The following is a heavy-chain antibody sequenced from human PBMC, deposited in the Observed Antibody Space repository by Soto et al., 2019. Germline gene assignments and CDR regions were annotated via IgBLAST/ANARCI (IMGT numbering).Heavy chain of an antibody. V-gene: IGHV3-30*18. CDR1: GFTFSSYG. D-gene: IGHD6-13*01. J-gene: IGHJ6*02. CDR3: AKEREVGSSWDYYYYGMDV. CDR2: ISYDGSNK. Sequence: QVQLVESGGGVVQPGRSLRLSCAASGFTFSSYGMHWVRQAPGKGLEWVAVISYDGSNKYYADSVKGRFTISRDNSKNTLYLKMNSLRAEDTAVYYCAKEREVGSSWDYYYYGMDVWGQGTTVTVSS.